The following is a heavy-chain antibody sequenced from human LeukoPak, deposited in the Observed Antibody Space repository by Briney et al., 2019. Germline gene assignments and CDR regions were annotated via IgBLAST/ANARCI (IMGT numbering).Heavy chain of an antibody. CDR1: GYTFTAYY. V-gene: IGHV1-2*02. CDR2: INGNSGST. D-gene: IGHD6-19*01. CDR3: ARGVAVAANPLLYYYMDV. J-gene: IGHJ6*03. Sequence: ASVKVSCKTSGYTFTAYYIQWVRQAPGQGLEWMGWINGNSGSTNYAQQFQGRVTMTRDTSIRTAYMELNNLTSDDTAVYYCARGVAVAANPLLYYYMDVWGKGTTVTISS.